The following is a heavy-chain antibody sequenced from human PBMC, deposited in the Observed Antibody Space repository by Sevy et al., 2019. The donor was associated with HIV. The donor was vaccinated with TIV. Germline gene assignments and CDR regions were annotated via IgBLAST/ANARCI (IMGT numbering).Heavy chain of an antibody. CDR3: VRADPAQHFDS. CDR2: IDPSGGNT. CDR1: GDTLTNNY. Sequence: ASVMVSCKAPGDTLTNNYMHWVRQAPGQGLEWMGIIDPSGGNTSYAQKFQGRVTMTRDTSTSTLYMDLSSLRSEDTAVYYCVRADPAQHFDSWGQGTLVTVSS. J-gene: IGHJ4*02. V-gene: IGHV1-46*01.